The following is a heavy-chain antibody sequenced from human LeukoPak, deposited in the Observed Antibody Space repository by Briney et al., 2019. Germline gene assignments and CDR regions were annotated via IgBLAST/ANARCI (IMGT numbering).Heavy chain of an antibody. D-gene: IGHD4-17*01. CDR2: ISSSGSTI. CDR1: GFTFSSYE. V-gene: IGHV3-48*03. Sequence: GGSLRLSCAASGFTFSSYEMNWVRQAPGKGLEWVSYISSSGSTIYYADSVKGRFTISRDNAKNSLYLQMNSLRAEDTAVYYCAPPPVGINVWGKGTTVTVSP. CDR3: APPPVGINV. J-gene: IGHJ6*04.